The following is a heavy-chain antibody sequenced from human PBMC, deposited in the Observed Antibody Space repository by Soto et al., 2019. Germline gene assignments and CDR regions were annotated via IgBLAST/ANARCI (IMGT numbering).Heavy chain of an antibody. Sequence: SETLSLTCTVSGGSISSGGYYWSWIRQHPGKGLEWIGYIYYSGSTYYNPSLKSRVTISVDTSRNQFSLKLSSVTAADTAVYYCARARAYSSSSGFDYWGQGTLVTVSS. CDR1: GGSISSGGYY. CDR3: ARARAYSSSSGFDY. J-gene: IGHJ4*02. V-gene: IGHV4-31*03. D-gene: IGHD6-6*01. CDR2: IYYSGST.